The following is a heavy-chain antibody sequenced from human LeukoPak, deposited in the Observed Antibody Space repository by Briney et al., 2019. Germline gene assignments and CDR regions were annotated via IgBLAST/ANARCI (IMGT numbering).Heavy chain of an antibody. CDR3: ARTARGWFDP. CDR2: IYYSGST. V-gene: IGHV4-61*01. J-gene: IGHJ5*02. CDR1: GGSISITSYY. Sequence: SETLSLTCTVSGGSISITSYYWSWIRQPPGKGLEWIGYIYYSGSTNYNPSLKSRVTISVDTSKNQFSLKLSSVTAADTAVYYCARTARGWFDPWGQGTLVTVSS.